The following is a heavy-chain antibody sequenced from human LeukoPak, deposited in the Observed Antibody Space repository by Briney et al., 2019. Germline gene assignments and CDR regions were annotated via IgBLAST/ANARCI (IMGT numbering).Heavy chain of an antibody. V-gene: IGHV4-59*01. CDR3: ARATTVTTKFDY. Sequence: PSETLSLTCTVSGGSISSYYWSWIRQPPGKGLGWIGYIYYSGSTNYNPSLKSRVTISVDTSRNQFSLKLSSLTAADTAVYYCARATTVTTKFDYWGQGTLVTVSS. CDR1: GGSISSYY. CDR2: IYYSGST. D-gene: IGHD4-17*01. J-gene: IGHJ4*02.